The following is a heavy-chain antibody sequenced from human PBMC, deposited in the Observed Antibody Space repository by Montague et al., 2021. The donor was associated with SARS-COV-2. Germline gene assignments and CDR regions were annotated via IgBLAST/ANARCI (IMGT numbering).Heavy chain of an antibody. Sequence: SLSLTCTVSGGSISSGGYYWSWIRQHPGKGLEWIGYIYYSGSTYYNPSLKSRVTISVDTSKNQFSLKLSSVTAADTAVYYCARATRSIAVVNWFDPWGQGTLVTVSS. J-gene: IGHJ5*02. V-gene: IGHV4-31*03. CDR3: ARATRSIAVVNWFDP. D-gene: IGHD6-19*01. CDR1: GGSISSGGYY. CDR2: IYYSGST.